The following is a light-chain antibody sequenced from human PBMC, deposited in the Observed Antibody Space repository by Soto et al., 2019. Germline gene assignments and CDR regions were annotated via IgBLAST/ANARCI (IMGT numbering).Light chain of an antibody. V-gene: IGLV2-14*01. Sequence: QSALTQPASVCGSPGQSITLSCTGTSSDVGNYNYVSWYQQYPGKAPKLMIYEVTNRPSGVSDRFSGSKSGNTASLSISGLQAADEAGYYCSSYSNMSAPYVFGTRTKGTVL. J-gene: IGLJ1*01. CDR1: SSDVGNYNY. CDR3: SSYSNMSAPYV. CDR2: EVT.